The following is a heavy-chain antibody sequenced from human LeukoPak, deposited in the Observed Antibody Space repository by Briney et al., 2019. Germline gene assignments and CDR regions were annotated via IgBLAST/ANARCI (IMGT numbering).Heavy chain of an antibody. CDR2: ISYDGSNK. CDR3: AKLLSNSGRFLY. J-gene: IGHJ4*02. V-gene: IGHV3-30*18. D-gene: IGHD4-23*01. Sequence: PGRSLRLSSAASGFTFSSYGMHWVRQAPGKGLEWVAVISYDGSNKYYADSVKGRFTISRDNSKNTLYLQMNSLRAEDTAVYYCAKLLSNSGRFLYWGQGTLVTVSS. CDR1: GFTFSSYG.